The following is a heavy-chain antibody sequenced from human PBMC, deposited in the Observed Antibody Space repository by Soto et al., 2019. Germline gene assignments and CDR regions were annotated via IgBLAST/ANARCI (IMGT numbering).Heavy chain of an antibody. CDR2: ISSSSSYI. CDR1: GITFSSYS. D-gene: IGHD2-2*01. J-gene: IGHJ2*01. V-gene: IGHV3-21*01. CDR3: ARAGCSSTSCPIWYFDL. Sequence: GGSLRLSCAAPGITFSSYSMNWVRRAPGKGLEWVSSISSSSSYIYYADSVKGRFTISRDNAKNSLYLQMNSLRAEDTAVYYCARAGCSSTSCPIWYFDLWGRGTLVTVSS.